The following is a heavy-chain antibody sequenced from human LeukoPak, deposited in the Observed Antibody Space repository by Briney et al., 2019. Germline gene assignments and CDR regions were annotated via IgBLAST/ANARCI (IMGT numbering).Heavy chain of an antibody. D-gene: IGHD6-19*01. CDR2: IKTDGSET. V-gene: IGHV3-7*03. CDR1: GFTFSYYW. J-gene: IGHJ4*02. CDR3: VKNDGWFHLAQ. Sequence: GGSLRLSCAASGFTFSYYWMSWVRQAPGKGLEWVGHIKTDGSETYYLDSLKGRISISRDNTNNALYLQMNSLRVEDTAVYYCVKNDGWFHLAQWGQGTLVTVSS.